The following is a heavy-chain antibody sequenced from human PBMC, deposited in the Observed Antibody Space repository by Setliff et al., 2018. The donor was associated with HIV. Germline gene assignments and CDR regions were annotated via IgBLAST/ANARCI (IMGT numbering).Heavy chain of an antibody. D-gene: IGHD3-16*01. Sequence: ASVKVSCKASGYTFTTYTIHWVRQAPGQGLEWMGWISGYNGQTKDAQKFQGRLIMTTDTATSTSYMEMRSPRSDDTAIYYCARARYGGFDHWGQGSLVTVSS. CDR2: ISGYNGQT. CDR1: GYTFTTYT. V-gene: IGHV1-18*01. CDR3: ARARYGGFDH. J-gene: IGHJ4*02.